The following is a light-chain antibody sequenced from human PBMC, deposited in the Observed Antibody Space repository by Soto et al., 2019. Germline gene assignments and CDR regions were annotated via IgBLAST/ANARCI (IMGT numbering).Light chain of an antibody. CDR2: WAS. J-gene: IGKJ4*01. Sequence: DIVMTQSPDSLAVSLGERATINCKSSQSVLYSSNNKNYLAWYQQKPGQPPKLLIYWASTRESGVPDRFSGSGSGTDFTLTICSLQAEDVAVFSCLYYFSTSLPFGGGTKVEIK. V-gene: IGKV4-1*01. CDR1: QSVLYSSNNKNY. CDR3: LYYFSTSLP.